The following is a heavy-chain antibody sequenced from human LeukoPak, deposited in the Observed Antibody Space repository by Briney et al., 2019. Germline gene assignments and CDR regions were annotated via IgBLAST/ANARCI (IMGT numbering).Heavy chain of an antibody. V-gene: IGHV1-3*01. J-gene: IGHJ3*02. CDR2: INAGNGNT. D-gene: IGHD7-27*01. CDR3: ARDPFRPLTGDGDAFDI. CDR1: GYTFTSYA. Sequence: ASVTVSCTASGYTFTSYAMQWVRQAPGQRLEWMGWINAGNGNTKYSQKFQGRVTITRDTSASTAYMELSSLRSEDTAVYYCARDPFRPLTGDGDAFDIWGQGTMVTVSS.